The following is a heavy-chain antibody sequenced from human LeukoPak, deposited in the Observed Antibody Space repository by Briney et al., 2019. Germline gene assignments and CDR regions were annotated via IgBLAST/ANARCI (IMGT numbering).Heavy chain of an antibody. CDR1: GFTFSSYG. V-gene: IGHV3-33*01. Sequence: GGSLRLSCAASGFTFSSYGMHWVCQAPGKGLEWVVVIWYDGSNKYYADSVKGRFTISRDNSKNTLYLQMNSLRSEDTAVYYCASTEKSGSSSLTNFDYWGQGTLVTVSS. D-gene: IGHD1-26*01. CDR2: IWYDGSNK. J-gene: IGHJ4*02. CDR3: ASTEKSGSSSLTNFDY.